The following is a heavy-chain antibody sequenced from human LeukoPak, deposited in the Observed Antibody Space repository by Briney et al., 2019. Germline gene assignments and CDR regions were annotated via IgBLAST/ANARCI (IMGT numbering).Heavy chain of an antibody. J-gene: IGHJ4*02. D-gene: IGHD5-12*01. V-gene: IGHV1-18*04. Sequence: ASVKVSCKASGYTFTSYGMRWVRQAAGQGLEWMGWISAYGGNTNYAQKLQGRVTMTTDTSTSTAYMELRSLRSDDTAVYYCARDGIVATITCAFDYWGQGTLVTVFS. CDR1: GYTFTSYG. CDR3: ARDGIVATITCAFDY. CDR2: ISAYGGNT.